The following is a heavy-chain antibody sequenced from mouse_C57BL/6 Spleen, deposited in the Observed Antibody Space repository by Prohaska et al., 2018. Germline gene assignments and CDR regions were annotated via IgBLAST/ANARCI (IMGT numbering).Heavy chain of an antibody. D-gene: IGHD1-1*01. CDR2: INPNNGGT. J-gene: IGHJ1*03. CDR3: ARWGVYGSSYDWYFDV. Sequence: HGKSLEWIGDINPNNGGTSYNQKFKGKATLTVDKSSSTAYMELRSLTSEDSAVYYCARWGVYGSSYDWYFDVWGTGTTVTVSS. V-gene: IGHV1-26*01.